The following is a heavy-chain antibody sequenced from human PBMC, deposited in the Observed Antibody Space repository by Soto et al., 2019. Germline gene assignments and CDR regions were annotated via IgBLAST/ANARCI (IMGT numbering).Heavy chain of an antibody. V-gene: IGHV1-2*02. Sequence: ASVKVSCKASGYTFTGYYMHWVRQAPGQGLEWMGWINPNSGGTNYAQKFQGRVTMTRDTSISTAYMELSRLGSDDTAVYYCARNPRPNVLLWFGEYDAFDIWGQGTMVTVSS. CDR3: ARNPRPNVLLWFGEYDAFDI. CDR2: INPNSGGT. D-gene: IGHD3-10*01. J-gene: IGHJ3*02. CDR1: GYTFTGYY.